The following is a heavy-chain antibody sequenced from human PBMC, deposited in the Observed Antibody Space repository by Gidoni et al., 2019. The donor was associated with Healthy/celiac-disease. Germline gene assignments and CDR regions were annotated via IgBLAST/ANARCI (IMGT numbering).Heavy chain of an antibody. Sequence: QLQLQESGPGLVKPSETLSLTCTGSGGSIRSSRYYWGWVRQPPGKGREWIGSIYYSGSTYYNPSLKSRVTISVDTSKNQFSLKLSSVTAADTAVYYCASVLGMDVWGQGTTVTVSS. CDR3: ASVLGMDV. J-gene: IGHJ6*02. CDR2: IYYSGST. CDR1: GGSIRSSRYY. V-gene: IGHV4-39*01.